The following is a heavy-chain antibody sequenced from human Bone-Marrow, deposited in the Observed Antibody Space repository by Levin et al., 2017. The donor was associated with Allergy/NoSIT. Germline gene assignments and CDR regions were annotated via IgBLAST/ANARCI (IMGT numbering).Heavy chain of an antibody. CDR3: AREAHRSTWKTLYYYYYGMDV. J-gene: IGHJ6*02. V-gene: IGHV1-18*01. D-gene: IGHD6-13*01. CDR1: DYTFSSYG. CDR2: ISAYNGNT. Sequence: ASVKVSCTASDYTFSSYGISWVRQAPGQGLEWMGWISAYNGNTNYAQKFQGRVTMTTDTATSTAYMELKSLRFNDTAVYYCAREAHRSTWKTLYYYYYGMDVWGQGTSVTVSS.